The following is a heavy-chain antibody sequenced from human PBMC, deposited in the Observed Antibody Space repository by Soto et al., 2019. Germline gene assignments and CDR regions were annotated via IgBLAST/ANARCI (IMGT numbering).Heavy chain of an antibody. J-gene: IGHJ6*02. CDR2: FIPILKTP. CDR3: AKGAGGYYYYEHGMDV. CDR1: GGTFGTHA. D-gene: IGHD3-16*01. Sequence: QVQLVQSGAEVKKPGSSVKVSCKVSGGTFGTHAISWVRQAPGQGREWVGGFIPILKTPSYTLKFQGRVTITANESTTTAYMELRSLRSADTAVYYCAKGAGGYYYYEHGMDVWGQGTAVTVSS. V-gene: IGHV1-69*01.